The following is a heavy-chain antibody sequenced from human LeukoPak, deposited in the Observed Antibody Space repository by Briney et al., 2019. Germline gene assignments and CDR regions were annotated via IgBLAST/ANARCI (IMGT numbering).Heavy chain of an antibody. CDR2: ISSSSTYI. J-gene: IGHJ4*02. V-gene: IGHV3-21*04. CDR3: ARGTYYYDSSGYYLSKSFDY. CDR1: GFTFSSYS. Sequence: SGGSLRLSCAASGFTFSSYSMSWVRQAPGKGLEWVSSISSSSTYIYYAGSVKGRFTISRDNAKNSLYLQMNSLRAEDTALYYCARGTYYYDSSGYYLSKSFDYWGQGTLVTVSS. D-gene: IGHD3-22*01.